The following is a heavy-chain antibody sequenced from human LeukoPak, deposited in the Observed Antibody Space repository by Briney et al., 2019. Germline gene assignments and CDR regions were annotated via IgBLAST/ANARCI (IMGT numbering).Heavy chain of an antibody. Sequence: SGPALVKPTQTLTLTCTFSGFSLSTSGMRVSWIRQPPGKALEWLARIDWDDDKFYSTSLKTRLTISKDTSKNQVVLTMTNMDPVDTATYYCARMMTYSRGYWYFDLWGRGTLVTVSS. V-gene: IGHV2-70*04. CDR2: IDWDDDK. D-gene: IGHD6-13*01. CDR1: GFSLSTSGMR. J-gene: IGHJ2*01. CDR3: ARMMTYSRGYWYFDL.